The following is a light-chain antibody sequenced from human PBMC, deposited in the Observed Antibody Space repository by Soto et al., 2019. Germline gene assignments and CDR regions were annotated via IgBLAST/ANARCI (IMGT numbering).Light chain of an antibody. Sequence: QAVVTQEPSLTVSPGGTVTLTCASSTGAVTSGYFPNWFQQKPGQAPRALIYTTTNKYSWTPARFSGSLLGGKAALTLSGVQPEDEADYYCLLYYGGAQPWVFGGGTKLTVL. CDR3: LLYYGGAQPWV. CDR2: TTT. J-gene: IGLJ3*02. V-gene: IGLV7-43*01. CDR1: TGAVTSGYF.